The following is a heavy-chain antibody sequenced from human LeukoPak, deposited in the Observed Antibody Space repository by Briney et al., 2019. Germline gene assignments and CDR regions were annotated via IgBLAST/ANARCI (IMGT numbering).Heavy chain of an antibody. CDR2: IYTGDGT. V-gene: IGHV3-53*01. J-gene: IGHJ4*02. CDR3: AGYGSGSF. CDR1: GFLVTNNY. Sequence: GGSLRLSCAASGFLVTNNYMSWVRQAPGKGLEWVSSIYTGDGTEYADSVKGRFTISRDKSKNSLYLQMNSLRAEDTAIYYCAGYGSGSFWGQGTLVTVSS. D-gene: IGHD3-10*01.